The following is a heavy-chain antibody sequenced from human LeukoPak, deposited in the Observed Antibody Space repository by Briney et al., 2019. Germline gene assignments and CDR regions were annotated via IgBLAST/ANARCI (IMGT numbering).Heavy chain of an antibody. CDR3: ARGSSIHVLLYHYYYMDV. D-gene: IGHD2-2*01. Sequence: GASVKVSCKASGGTFSSYAISWVRQAPGQGLEWMGWINPSSGRTNYAQNFQDRVAMTRDTSISTAYMELSSLRSDDTAVYYCARGSSIHVLLYHYYYMDVWGKGTTVAVSS. CDR1: GGTFSSYA. J-gene: IGHJ6*03. V-gene: IGHV1-2*02. CDR2: INPSSGRT.